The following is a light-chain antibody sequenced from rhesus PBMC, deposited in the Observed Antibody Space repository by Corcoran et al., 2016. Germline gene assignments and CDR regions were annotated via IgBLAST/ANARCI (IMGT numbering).Light chain of an antibody. Sequence: DIQMSQSPSSLSASVGDRVTITCRASQGIISYLNWYQQKPGKAPKLLIYYANSLASGVPSRFSGSGSGTEFTIPISRLQPEDFATYNFPQSNSNPPTFGQGTKVEIK. CDR2: YAN. V-gene: IGKV1-32*02. CDR1: QGIISY. J-gene: IGKJ1*01. CDR3: PQSNSNPPT.